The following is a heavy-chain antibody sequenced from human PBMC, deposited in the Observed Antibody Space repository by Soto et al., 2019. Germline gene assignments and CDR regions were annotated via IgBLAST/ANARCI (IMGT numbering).Heavy chain of an antibody. Sequence: EVQLVESGGGLVQPGRSLRLSCAASGFTLDDYTMHWVRQAPGKGLEWVSGISWNSRNIGYADSVKGRFTISRDNAENSLYLQMSSLRAEDTALYYCAKDVRKVRRYYYGMDVWGQGTTVTVSS. CDR1: GFTLDDYT. V-gene: IGHV3-9*01. CDR3: AKDVRKVRRYYYGMDV. D-gene: IGHD2-21*01. CDR2: ISWNSRNI. J-gene: IGHJ6*02.